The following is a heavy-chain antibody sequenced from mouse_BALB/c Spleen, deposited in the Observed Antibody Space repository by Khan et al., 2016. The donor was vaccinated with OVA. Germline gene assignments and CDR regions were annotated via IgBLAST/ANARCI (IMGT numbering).Heavy chain of an antibody. Sequence: VQLQQSGAELVKPGASVRLSCTASGFNIKDTYIHWVKQRPEQGLEWIGRIAPANGNTKYDPKFQDMATITSDTSSNTSYLQLSSLTSEDTAVYYCADPSYDPRFFEVWGAGTTVTVSS. D-gene: IGHD2-3*01. V-gene: IGHV14-3*02. CDR2: IAPANGNT. CDR1: GFNIKDTY. CDR3: ADPSYDPRFFEV. J-gene: IGHJ1*01.